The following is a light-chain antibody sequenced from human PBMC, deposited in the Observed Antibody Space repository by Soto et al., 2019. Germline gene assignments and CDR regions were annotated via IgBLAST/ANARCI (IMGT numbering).Light chain of an antibody. J-gene: IGLJ1*01. CDR2: EVS. Sequence: QSVLTQPASVSGSPGQSITISCIGTSSDVGGYNYVSWYQQHPGKAPKLMIYEVSNRPSGVSNRFSGSKSGNTASLTISGLQAEGEADYYCSSYTSTSTKVFGTGTKVTVL. CDR3: SSYTSTSTKV. V-gene: IGLV2-14*01. CDR1: SSDVGGYNY.